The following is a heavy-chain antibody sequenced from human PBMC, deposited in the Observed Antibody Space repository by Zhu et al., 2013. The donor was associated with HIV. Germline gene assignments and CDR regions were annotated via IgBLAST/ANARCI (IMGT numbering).Heavy chain of an antibody. CDR1: GGSISSSSYY. D-gene: IGHD3-22*01. CDR3: ARDVGYDYYDSSGLGY. J-gene: IGHJ4*02. Sequence: VQLQESGPGLVKPSETLSLTCTVSGGSISSSSYYWGWIRQPPGKGLEWIGSIYYSGSTYYNPSLKSRVTISVDTSKNQFSLKLSSVTAADTAVYYCARDVGYDYYDSSGLGYWGQGTLVTVSS. V-gene: IGHV4-39*07. CDR2: IYYSGST.